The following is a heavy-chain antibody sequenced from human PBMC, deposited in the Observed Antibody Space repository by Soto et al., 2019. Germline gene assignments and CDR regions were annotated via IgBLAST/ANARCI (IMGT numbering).Heavy chain of an antibody. V-gene: IGHV3-30*18. CDR1: GFTFSSYG. CDR3: AKGPLNWGMMDFDN. J-gene: IGHJ4*02. D-gene: IGHD7-27*01. CDR2: ISYDGSNK. Sequence: QVQLVESGGGVVQPGRSLRLSCAASGFTFSSYGMHWVRQAPGKGLEWVAVISYDGSNKYYADSVKGRFTISRDNSKNTLYLQMNSLRAEDTAVYYCAKGPLNWGMMDFDNWGQGTLVTVSS.